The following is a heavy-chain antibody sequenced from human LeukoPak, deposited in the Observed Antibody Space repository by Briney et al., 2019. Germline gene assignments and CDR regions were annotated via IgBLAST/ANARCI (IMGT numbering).Heavy chain of an antibody. D-gene: IGHD1-1*01. CDR2: ISYSGST. Sequence: SETLSLTCTVSGGSISSYSWSWIRQPPGKGLEWIGNISYSGSTDYNPSLKSRVTMSVDTSKNQFSLKLSSVTAADTAVYYCARYNWNAGGFDYWGQGTLVTVSS. CDR3: ARYNWNAGGFDY. CDR1: GGSISSYS. J-gene: IGHJ4*02. V-gene: IGHV4-59*01.